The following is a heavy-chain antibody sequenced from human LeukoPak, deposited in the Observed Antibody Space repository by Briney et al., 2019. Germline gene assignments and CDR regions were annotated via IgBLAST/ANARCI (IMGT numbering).Heavy chain of an antibody. CDR2: ISAYIGNT. J-gene: IGHJ6*02. CDR1: GYTFTSYG. V-gene: IGHV1-18*01. Sequence: ASVKVSCKASGYTFTSYGISWVRQAPGQGLEWMGWISAYIGNTNYAQKLQGRVTMTTDTSTSTAYMELRSLRSDDTAVYYCARGSYLGYCSSTSCRPEWLRTIYYYYGMDVWGQGTTVTVSS. CDR3: ARGSYLGYCSSTSCRPEWLRTIYYYYGMDV. D-gene: IGHD2-2*01.